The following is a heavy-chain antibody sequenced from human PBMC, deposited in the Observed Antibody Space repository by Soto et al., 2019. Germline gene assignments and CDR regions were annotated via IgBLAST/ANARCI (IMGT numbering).Heavy chain of an antibody. J-gene: IGHJ6*02. CDR1: GFTFSSYA. CDR2: ISGSGGST. CDR3: AKDKISSGWTRTYYYYGMDA. V-gene: IGHV3-23*01. D-gene: IGHD6-19*01. Sequence: GGSLRLSCAASGFTFSSYAMSWVRQAPGKGLEWVSAISGSGGSTYYADSVKGRFTISRDNSKNTLYLQMNSLRTEDTAVYYCAKDKISSGWTRTYYYYGMDAWGQGTTVTVSS.